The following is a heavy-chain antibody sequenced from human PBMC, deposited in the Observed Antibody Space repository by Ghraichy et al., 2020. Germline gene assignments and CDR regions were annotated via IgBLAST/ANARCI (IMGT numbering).Heavy chain of an antibody. J-gene: IGHJ5*02. CDR1: GGSISSGGYY. V-gene: IGHV4-31*03. Sequence: SETLSLTCTVSGGSISSGGYYWSWIRQHPGKGLEWIGYIYYSGSTYYNPSLKSRVTISVDTSKNQFSLKLSSVTAADTAVYYCARDLVVAEGWFDPWGQGTLVTVSS. CDR2: IYYSGST. D-gene: IGHD2-15*01. CDR3: ARDLVVAEGWFDP.